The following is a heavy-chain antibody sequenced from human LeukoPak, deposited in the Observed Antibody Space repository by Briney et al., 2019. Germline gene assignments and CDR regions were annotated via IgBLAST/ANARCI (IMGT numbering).Heavy chain of an antibody. J-gene: IGHJ5*02. CDR1: GFTFDDYA. Sequence: GGSLRLSCAASGFTFDDYAMHWVRQAPGKGLEWVSGISWNSGSIGYADSVKGRFTISRDNAKNSLYLQMNSLRAEATALYYCAKDSGIAAAVPWFDPWGQGTLVTVSS. CDR2: ISWNSGSI. V-gene: IGHV3-9*01. CDR3: AKDSGIAAAVPWFDP. D-gene: IGHD6-13*01.